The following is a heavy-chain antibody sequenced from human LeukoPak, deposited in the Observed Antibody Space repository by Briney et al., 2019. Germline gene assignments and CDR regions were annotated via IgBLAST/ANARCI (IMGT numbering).Heavy chain of an antibody. CDR2: IFGSGHT. V-gene: IGHV4-59*01. D-gene: IGHD6-19*01. CDR1: GGSISTFF. CDR3: ARGTGWLPDW. J-gene: IGHJ4*02. Sequence: SETLSLTCTVSGGSISTFFWSWIRQLPGRGLEWIGHIFGSGHTDYNPPLKSRLTISVDTSKNDFSLQLTSVTTADTAVYYCARGTGWLPDWWGQGILVTVSS.